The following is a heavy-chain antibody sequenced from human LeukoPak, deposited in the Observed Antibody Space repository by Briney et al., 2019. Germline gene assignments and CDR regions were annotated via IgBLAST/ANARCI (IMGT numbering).Heavy chain of an antibody. D-gene: IGHD5-18*01. CDR1: GGTFSSYA. J-gene: IGHJ5*02. Sequence: GASVKVSCRASGGTFSSYAISWVRQAPGRGLEWMGGIIPIFDTANYAQKFQGRVTITTDESTSTAYMELSSLRSEDTAVYYCARNVDTAMAPRYNWFDPWGQGTLVTVSS. CDR3: ARNVDTAMAPRYNWFDP. CDR2: IIPIFDTA. V-gene: IGHV1-69*05.